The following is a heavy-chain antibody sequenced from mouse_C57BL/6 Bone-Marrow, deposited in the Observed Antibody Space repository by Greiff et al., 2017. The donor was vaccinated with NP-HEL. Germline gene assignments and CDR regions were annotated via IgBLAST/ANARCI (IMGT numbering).Heavy chain of an antibody. CDR1: GFTFSSYG. V-gene: IGHV5-6*02. Sequence: EVMLVESGGDLVKPGGSLKLSCAASGFTFSSYGMSWVRQTPDKRLEWVATISSGGSYTYYPDSVKGRFTISRDNAKNTLYLQMSSLKSEDTAMYYCARLIFHYFDYWGQGTTLTVSS. CDR3: ARLIFHYFDY. J-gene: IGHJ2*01. CDR2: ISSGGSYT.